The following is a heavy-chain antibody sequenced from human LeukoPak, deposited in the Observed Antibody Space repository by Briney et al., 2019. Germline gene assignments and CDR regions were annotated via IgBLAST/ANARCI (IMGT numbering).Heavy chain of an antibody. CDR2: IYYSVGT. D-gene: IGHD1-26*01. CDR1: GGSITSYY. V-gene: IGHV4-59*01. Sequence: SETLSLTCTVSGGSITSYYWGWIRQPPGKGLEWSGYIYYSVGTNNNPSLKSRVTISVETSKNQFSLKLSSVTAADTAVYYCARDIPEVGLPDVWGKGPTVTISS. J-gene: IGHJ6*04. CDR3: ARDIPEVGLPDV.